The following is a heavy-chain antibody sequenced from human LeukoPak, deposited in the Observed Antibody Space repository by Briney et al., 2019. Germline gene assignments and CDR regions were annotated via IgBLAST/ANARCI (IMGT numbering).Heavy chain of an antibody. CDR3: AKDVDSSGYYDY. CDR2: ISGSGGST. D-gene: IGHD3-22*01. J-gene: IGHJ4*02. V-gene: IGHV3-23*01. Sequence: GGSLRLSCAASGFTFGSYAMSWVRQAPGKGLEWVSAISGSGGSTYYADSVKGRFTISRDNSKNTLYLQMNSLRAEDTAVYYCAKDVDSSGYYDYWGQGTLVTVSS. CDR1: GFTFGSYA.